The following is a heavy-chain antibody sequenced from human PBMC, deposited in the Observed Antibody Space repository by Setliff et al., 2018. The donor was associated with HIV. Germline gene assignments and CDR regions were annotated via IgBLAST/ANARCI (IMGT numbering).Heavy chain of an antibody. V-gene: IGHV4-61*03. D-gene: IGHD1-1*01. CDR3: AQLGMVDDFDC. CDR1: GDSVSSRSYY. J-gene: IGHJ4*02. Sequence: SETLSLTCTVSGDSVSSRSYYWSWIRQPPGKGLEWIGYIYYSGSTNYNPSLKSRVTISVDTSKNHFSLKLRSVTAADTAVDDCAQLGMVDDFDCVGQGTLVTVAS. CDR2: IYYSGST.